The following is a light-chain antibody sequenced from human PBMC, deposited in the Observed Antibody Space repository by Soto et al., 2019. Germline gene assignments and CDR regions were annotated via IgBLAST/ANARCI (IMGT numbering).Light chain of an antibody. CDR3: QSYDSSLSGYV. Sequence: QAVVTQPPSVSEAPGQRVTISCTGSSSNIGAGYEAHWYQQVPGTAPKLLIYENNNRPSGVPDRFSGSKSGTLASLSITGLQAEDEAEYYCQSYDSSLSGYVFGTGTKLTVL. CDR2: ENN. CDR1: SSNIGAGYE. J-gene: IGLJ1*01. V-gene: IGLV1-40*01.